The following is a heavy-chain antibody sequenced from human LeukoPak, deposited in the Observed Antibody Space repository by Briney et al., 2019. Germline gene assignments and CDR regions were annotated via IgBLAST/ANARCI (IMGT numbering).Heavy chain of an antibody. Sequence: GGSLSLSCASSGFTFSGSAMQGVREASGKGLEGVGGIRSKANSYATTYAACVKGRFTITRDDPKNTAYLQMNSLKTEETAVYYCTRQGGYCSSTSCYVGYWGQGTLVTVSS. CDR3: TRQGGYCSSTSCYVGY. J-gene: IGHJ4*02. D-gene: IGHD2-2*01. V-gene: IGHV3-73*01. CDR1: GFTFSGSA. CDR2: IRSKANSYAT.